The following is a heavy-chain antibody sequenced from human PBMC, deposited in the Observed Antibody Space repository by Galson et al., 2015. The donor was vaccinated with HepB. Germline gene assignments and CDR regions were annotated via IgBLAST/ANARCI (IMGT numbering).Heavy chain of an antibody. D-gene: IGHD3-3*01. CDR2: IWYDGSNK. CDR3: ARPYDFWSGYSYFDY. Sequence: SLRLSCAASGFTLSSHGLHWVRQAPGQGLEWVAVIWYDGSNKYYADSVKGRFTISRDNSKNTLYLQMNSLGVEDTAVYYCARPYDFWSGYSYFDYWGQGTLVTVSS. J-gene: IGHJ4*02. V-gene: IGHV3-33*01. CDR1: GFTLSSHG.